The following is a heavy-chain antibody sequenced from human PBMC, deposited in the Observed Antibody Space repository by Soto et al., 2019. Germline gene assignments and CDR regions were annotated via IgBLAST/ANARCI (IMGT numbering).Heavy chain of an antibody. D-gene: IGHD3-22*01. Sequence: GASVKVSCKASGYTFTSYGISWVRQAPGQGLEWMGWINPNSGGTNYAQKFQGWVTMTRDTSISTAYMELSRLRPDDTAVYYCAREYYDSSGYYGGYYYYYGMDVWDQGTTVTVSS. V-gene: IGHV1-2*04. CDR1: GYTFTSYG. CDR3: AREYYDSSGYYGGYYYYYGMDV. J-gene: IGHJ6*02. CDR2: INPNSGGT.